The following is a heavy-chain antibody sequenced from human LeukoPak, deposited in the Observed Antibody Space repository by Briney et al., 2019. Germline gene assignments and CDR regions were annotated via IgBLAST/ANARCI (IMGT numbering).Heavy chain of an antibody. CDR3: ARVGYGDYAWFDP. CDR1: GGSISSGSYY. V-gene: IGHV4-61*02. D-gene: IGHD4-17*01. CDR2: IYTSGST. J-gene: IGHJ5*02. Sequence: PSETLSLTCTVSGGSISSGSYYWRWIRQPAGKGLEWIVRIYTSGSTNYNPSLKSRVTISVDTSKNQFSLKLSSVTAADTAVYYCARVGYGDYAWFDPWGQGTLVTVSS.